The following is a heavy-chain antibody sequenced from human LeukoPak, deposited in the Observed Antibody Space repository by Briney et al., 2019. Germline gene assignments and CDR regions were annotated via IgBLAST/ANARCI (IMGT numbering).Heavy chain of an antibody. CDR3: ARQDTAIIADAFDI. V-gene: IGHV4-34*01. J-gene: IGHJ3*02. CDR1: GGSFSGYY. D-gene: IGHD5-18*01. CDR2: INHSGST. Sequence: SETLSLTCAVYGGSFSGYYWSWIRQPPGKGLEWIGEINHSGSTNYNPSLKSRVTISVDTSKNQFSLKLSSVTAADTAVYYYARQDTAIIADAFDIWGQGTMVTVSS.